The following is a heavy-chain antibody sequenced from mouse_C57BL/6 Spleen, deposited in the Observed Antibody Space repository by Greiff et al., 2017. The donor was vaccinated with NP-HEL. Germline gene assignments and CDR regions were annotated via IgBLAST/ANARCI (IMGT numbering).Heavy chain of an antibody. CDR2: IDPSDSYT. D-gene: IGHD1-1*01. V-gene: IGHV1-69*01. Sequence: QVQLQQPGAELVMPGASVKLSCKASGYTFTSYWMHWVKQRPGQGLEWIGEIDPSDSYTNYNQKFKGKSTLTVDKSSSTAYMQLSSLTSEDSAVYYCARYYGSSYDFAYWGQGTLVTVSA. CDR1: GYTFTSYW. J-gene: IGHJ3*01. CDR3: ARYYGSSYDFAY.